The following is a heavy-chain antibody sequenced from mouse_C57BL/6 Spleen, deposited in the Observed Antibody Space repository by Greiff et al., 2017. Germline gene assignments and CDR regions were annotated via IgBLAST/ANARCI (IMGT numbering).Heavy chain of an antibody. Sequence: VQLQQSGPELVKPGASVKIPCKASGYTFTDYNMDWVKQSHGKSLERIGDINPNNGGTIYNQKFKGKATLTVDKSSSTAYMELRSLTSEDTAVYYCARYYYGSSQIMDYWGQGTSVTVSS. CDR2: INPNNGGT. CDR3: ARYYYGSSQIMDY. J-gene: IGHJ4*01. V-gene: IGHV1-18*01. CDR1: GYTFTDYN. D-gene: IGHD1-1*01.